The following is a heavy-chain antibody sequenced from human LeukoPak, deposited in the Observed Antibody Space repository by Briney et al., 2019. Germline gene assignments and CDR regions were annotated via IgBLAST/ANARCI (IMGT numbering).Heavy chain of an antibody. D-gene: IGHD3-10*01. J-gene: IGHJ5*02. V-gene: IGHV3-7*03. CDR3: ARGGRKGSGSYLSYNWFDP. CDR1: GFTFSSYS. CDR2: IKQDGSEK. Sequence: GGSLRLSCAASGFTFSSYSMNWVRQAPGKGLEWVANIKQDGSEKYYVDSVKGRFTISRDNAKNSLYLQMNSLRAEDTAVYYCARGGRKGSGSYLSYNWFDPWGQGTLVTVSS.